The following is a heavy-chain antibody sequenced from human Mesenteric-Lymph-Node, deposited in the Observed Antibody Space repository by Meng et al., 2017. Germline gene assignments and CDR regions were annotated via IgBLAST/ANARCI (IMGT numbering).Heavy chain of an antibody. J-gene: IGHJ3*02. V-gene: IGHV3-23*01. D-gene: IGHD3-22*01. Sequence: GGSLRLSCAASGFTFSSYAMSWVRQAPGKGLEWVSAISGSGGSTYYADSVKGRFTITRDNSKNTLYLQMNSLRAEDTAVYYCARRMITMIVVVKTHYDAFDIWGQGTMVTVSS. CDR2: ISGSGGST. CDR3: ARRMITMIVVVKTHYDAFDI. CDR1: GFTFSSYA.